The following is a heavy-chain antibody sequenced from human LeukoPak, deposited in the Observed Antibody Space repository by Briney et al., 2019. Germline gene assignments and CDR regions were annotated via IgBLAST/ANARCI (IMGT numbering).Heavy chain of an antibody. V-gene: IGHV4-59*01. CDR1: GGSISSYY. Sequence: SETLSLTCTVSGGSISSYYWSWIRQPPGKGLEWIGYIYYSGSTNYNPSLKSRVTVSVDTSKNQFSLKLSSVTAADTAVYYCARSNYYYGMDVWGQGTTVTVSS. CDR3: ARSNYYYGMDV. CDR2: IYYSGST. J-gene: IGHJ6*02.